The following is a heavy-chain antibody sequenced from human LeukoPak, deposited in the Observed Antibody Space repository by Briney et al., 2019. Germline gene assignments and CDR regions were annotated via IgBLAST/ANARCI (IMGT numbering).Heavy chain of an antibody. J-gene: IGHJ4*02. CDR3: ARSFGFGEFDY. CDR1: GFTLSNAW. CDR2: ISSSGSTI. Sequence: GGSLRLSCAASGFTLSNAWMNWVRQAPGKGLEWVSYISSSGSTIYYADSVKGRFTISRDNAKNSLYLQMNSLRAEDTAVYYCARSFGFGEFDYWGQGTLVTVSS. D-gene: IGHD3-10*01. V-gene: IGHV3-48*04.